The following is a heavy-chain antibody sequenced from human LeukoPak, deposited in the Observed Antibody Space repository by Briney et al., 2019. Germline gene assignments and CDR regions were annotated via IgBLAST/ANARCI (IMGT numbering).Heavy chain of an antibody. J-gene: IGHJ6*03. CDR3: ARVIGYGDYVHYYYYYMDV. CDR1: GVSISSYY. V-gene: IGHV4-59*01. CDR2: XXXXGXX. D-gene: IGHD4-17*01. Sequence: MASETLSLTCTVSGVSISSYYXXXXXXXXXXXXXXXXXXXXXGXXXXNPSLXXRVXXXVDTSKNQFSLKLSSVTAADTAVYYCARVIGYGDYVHYYYYYMDVWGKGTTVTVSS.